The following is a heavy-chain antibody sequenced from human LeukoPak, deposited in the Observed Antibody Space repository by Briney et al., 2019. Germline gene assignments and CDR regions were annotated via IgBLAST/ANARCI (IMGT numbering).Heavy chain of an antibody. CDR1: GYTFTSYG. V-gene: IGHV1-18*01. Sequence: GASVKVSCKASGYTFTSYGISWVRQAPGQGLEWMGWISAYNGNTNYAQKLQGRVTMTTDTSTSTAYMELRSLRSDDTAVYYCARANMITFGGVIVLDAFDIWCQGTMVTVSS. CDR2: ISAYNGNT. CDR3: ARANMITFGGVIVLDAFDI. D-gene: IGHD3-16*02. J-gene: IGHJ3*02.